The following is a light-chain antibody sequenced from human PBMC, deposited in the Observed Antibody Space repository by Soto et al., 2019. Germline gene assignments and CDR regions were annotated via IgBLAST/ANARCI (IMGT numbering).Light chain of an antibody. CDR2: DAS. CDR1: QSISRS. Sequence: EIVMTQSPAILSVSPGERATLSCRASQSISRSLAWYQHKPGQAPRLLIYDASNRASGIPARFSGSGSGTDFTLTISSLHPDDFATYFCHHYNSYSGTFGQGTKVDIK. J-gene: IGKJ1*01. V-gene: IGKV3D-15*01. CDR3: HHYNSYSGT.